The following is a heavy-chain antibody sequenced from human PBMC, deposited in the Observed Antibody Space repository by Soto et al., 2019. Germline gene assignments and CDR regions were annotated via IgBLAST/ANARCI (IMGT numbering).Heavy chain of an antibody. D-gene: IGHD3-22*01. CDR3: ARPTYYYDSSGPPAY. CDR2: ISSSNSTI. J-gene: IGHJ4*02. Sequence: GGSLRLSCAASGFTFSTYSMNWVRQAPGKGLEWVSYISSSNSTIFYTDSVKGRFTVSRDNAKNSLYLQMNSLRAEDTAFYYCARPTYYYDSSGPPAYWGQGTLVTVSS. V-gene: IGHV3-48*01. CDR1: GFTFSTYS.